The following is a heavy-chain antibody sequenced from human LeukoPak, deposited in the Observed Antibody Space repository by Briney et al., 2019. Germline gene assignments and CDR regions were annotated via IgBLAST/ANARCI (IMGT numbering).Heavy chain of an antibody. D-gene: IGHD6-19*01. V-gene: IGHV5-51*01. CDR2: IYPGDSDT. CDR3: ARRLYSSGSNWYFDL. CDR1: GYSFTSYW. J-gene: IGHJ2*01. Sequence: GESLKISCKGSGYSFTSYWIGWVRQMPGKGLEWMGIIYPGDSDTRYSPSFQSQITISADKSINTAYLQWSSLKASDTAIYYCARRLYSSGSNWYFDLWGRGTLVTVSS.